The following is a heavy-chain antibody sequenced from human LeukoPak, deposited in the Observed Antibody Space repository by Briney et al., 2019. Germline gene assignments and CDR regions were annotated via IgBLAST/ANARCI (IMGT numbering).Heavy chain of an antibody. CDR3: AKTTTGYSSGRYPGWPVDY. CDR2: ISGDGATT. J-gene: IGHJ4*02. V-gene: IGHV3-23*01. D-gene: IGHD6-19*01. CDR1: GFPFSSYA. Sequence: GGSLRLSCAASGFPFSSYAMTWVRQAPGKGLEWVSSISGDGATTYHADSVKGRFTISRDNAKNTVYLEISILGAEDTAVYYCAKTTTGYSSGRYPGWPVDYWGQGTLVTVSS.